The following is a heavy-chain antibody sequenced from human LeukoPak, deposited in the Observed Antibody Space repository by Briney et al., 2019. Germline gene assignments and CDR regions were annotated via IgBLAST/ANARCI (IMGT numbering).Heavy chain of an antibody. CDR3: ARDYNYAFDN. V-gene: IGHV3-48*04. D-gene: IGHD1-1*01. CDR2: IGISSGNT. CDR1: GFTFSDYS. Sequence: GGSLRLSCAASGFTFSDYSMNWVRQAPGKGLEWISYIGISSGNTKYADSVKGRFAISGDNAKSSLYLQMNSLRVEDTAVYYCARDYNYAFDNWGQGTLVTVSS. J-gene: IGHJ4*02.